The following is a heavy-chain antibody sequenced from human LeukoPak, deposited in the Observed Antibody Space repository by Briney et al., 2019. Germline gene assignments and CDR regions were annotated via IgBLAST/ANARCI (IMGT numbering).Heavy chain of an antibody. CDR3: ARGKKWELYFDY. J-gene: IGHJ4*02. V-gene: IGHV4-34*01. D-gene: IGHD1-26*01. Sequence: AETLSLTSAVYGGAFSGYYLGWVGQPPGKGLEWIGEINHSGSTNYNPSLKSRVTISVDTSKNQFSLKLSSVTAADTAVYYCARGKKWELYFDYWGQGTLVTVSS. CDR2: INHSGST. CDR1: GGAFSGYY.